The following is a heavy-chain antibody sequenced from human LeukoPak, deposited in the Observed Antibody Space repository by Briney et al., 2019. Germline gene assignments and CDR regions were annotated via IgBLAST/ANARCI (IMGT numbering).Heavy chain of an antibody. D-gene: IGHD2-15*01. CDR1: GGSITSYF. V-gene: IGHV4-59*01. Sequence: SEALSLTCTVSGGSITSYFRTWIRQPPGKGLEWIGYIYHSDTTNYNPSLKSRVTISVDTSKNQFSLKLSSVTAADTAVYYCAQKAPYSPGYSQDWGQGTLVTVSS. CDR3: AQKAPYSPGYSQD. J-gene: IGHJ1*01. CDR2: IYHSDTT.